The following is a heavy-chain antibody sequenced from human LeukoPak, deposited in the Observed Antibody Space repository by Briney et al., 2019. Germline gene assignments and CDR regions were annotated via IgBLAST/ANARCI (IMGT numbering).Heavy chain of an antibody. CDR3: ARETGSAVGSTDFDY. V-gene: IGHV3-30-3*01. Sequence: GRSLILSCAASGFTFSSYAIHWVRQAPGKGLEWVAVISYDGSNKYYADSVKGRFTISRDNSKNTLYLQMNSLRAEDTAVYYCARETGSAVGSTDFDYWGQGTLVTVSS. D-gene: IGHD4-17*01. CDR1: GFTFSSYA. J-gene: IGHJ4*02. CDR2: ISYDGSNK.